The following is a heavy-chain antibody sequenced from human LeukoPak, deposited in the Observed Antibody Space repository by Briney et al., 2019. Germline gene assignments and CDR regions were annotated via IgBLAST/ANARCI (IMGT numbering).Heavy chain of an antibody. Sequence: PGRSLRLSCAASGFTFSSYGMHWVRQAPGKGLEWVAVIWYDGSNKYYADSVKGRFTISRDNSKSTLYLQMNSLRAEDTAVYYCAREPVSRSSWPFDYWGQGTLVTVSS. J-gene: IGHJ4*02. D-gene: IGHD6-13*01. CDR3: AREPVSRSSWPFDY. CDR1: GFTFSSYG. V-gene: IGHV3-33*01. CDR2: IWYDGSNK.